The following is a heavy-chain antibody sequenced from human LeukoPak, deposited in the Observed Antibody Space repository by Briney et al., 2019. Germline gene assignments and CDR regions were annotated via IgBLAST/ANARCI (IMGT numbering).Heavy chain of an antibody. V-gene: IGHV3-23*01. J-gene: IGHJ4*02. D-gene: IGHD6-13*01. CDR2: ISGSGGNA. CDR3: AKARSSTWDYYFDS. Sequence: GGSLRLSCAASGFIFDNCAMTWVRQAPGKGLEWVSIISGSGGNAYYAGSVKSRFTISRDNFKNTVYLQMNSLRADDTAIYYCAKARSSTWDYYFDSWGQGTLVTVSS. CDR1: GFIFDNCA.